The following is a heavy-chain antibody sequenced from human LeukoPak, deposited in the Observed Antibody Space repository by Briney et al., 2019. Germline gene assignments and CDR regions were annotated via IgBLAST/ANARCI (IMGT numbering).Heavy chain of an antibody. CDR2: IYYSGST. Sequence: SETLSLTCTVSGGSISSSSYYWGWIRQPPGKGLEWIGSIYYSGSTYYNPSLKSRVTISVDTSKNQFSLKLSSVTAADTAVYYCARDPARDSGYDRAKAYWGQGTLVTVSS. CDR1: GGSISSSSYY. J-gene: IGHJ4*02. D-gene: IGHD5-12*01. V-gene: IGHV4-39*07. CDR3: ARDPARDSGYDRAKAY.